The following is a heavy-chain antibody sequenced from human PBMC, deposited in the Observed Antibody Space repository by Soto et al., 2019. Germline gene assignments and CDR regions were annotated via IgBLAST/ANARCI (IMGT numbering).Heavy chain of an antibody. V-gene: IGHV1-69*02. CDR1: GGTFSSYT. CDR2: IIPILGIA. D-gene: IGHD6-13*01. CDR3: ARLSSSQTRPLVDY. J-gene: IGHJ4*02. Sequence: SVKVSCKASGGTFSSYTISWVRQAPGQGLEWMGRIIPILGIANYAQKFQGRVTITADKSTSTAYMELSSLRSEDTAVYYCARLSSSQTRPLVDYWGQGTLVTAPQ.